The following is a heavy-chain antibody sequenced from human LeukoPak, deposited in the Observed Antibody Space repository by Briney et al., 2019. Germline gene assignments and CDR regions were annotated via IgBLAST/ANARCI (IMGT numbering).Heavy chain of an antibody. Sequence: PSETLSLTCSVSSGSISSYYWSWIRQPPGKGLEWIGEINHSGSTNYNPSLKSRVTISVDTSKNQFSLKLSSVTAADTAVYYCARGEYSSSLDYWGQGTLVTVSS. J-gene: IGHJ4*02. CDR3: ARGEYSSSLDY. CDR1: SGSISSYY. V-gene: IGHV4-34*01. CDR2: INHSGST. D-gene: IGHD6-13*01.